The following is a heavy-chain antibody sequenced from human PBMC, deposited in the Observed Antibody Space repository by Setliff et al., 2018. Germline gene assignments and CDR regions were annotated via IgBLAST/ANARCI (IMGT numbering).Heavy chain of an antibody. CDR1: GDSFSNYA. V-gene: IGHV1-69*05. CDR2: IIPMFGTP. J-gene: IGHJ5*02. Sequence: SVKVSCKASGDSFSNYAISWVRQAPGQGLEWMGGIIPMFGTPAYTQKFQDRVTITTDESTSTAYMELNSLTSEDMAVYYCARSPAVLGIVYLDPWGQGTLVTVSS. D-gene: IGHD2-15*01. CDR3: ARSPAVLGIVYLDP.